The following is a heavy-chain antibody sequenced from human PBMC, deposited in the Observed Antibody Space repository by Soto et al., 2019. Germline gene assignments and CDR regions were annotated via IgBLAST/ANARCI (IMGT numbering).Heavy chain of an antibody. D-gene: IGHD3-16*01. J-gene: IGHJ4*02. CDR3: ARSQFDYVWGTSGYFDS. CDR2: IYPGDSDA. Sequence: PGESLKISCKGSGYSFSTHWDGWVRQMPGKGLEWMGIIYPGDSDARYSPSFKGQVTISVDESTTTAFLQWSSLKASDTAMYFCARSQFDYVWGTSGYFDSWGQGTLVTVSS. CDR1: GYSFSTHW. V-gene: IGHV5-51*01.